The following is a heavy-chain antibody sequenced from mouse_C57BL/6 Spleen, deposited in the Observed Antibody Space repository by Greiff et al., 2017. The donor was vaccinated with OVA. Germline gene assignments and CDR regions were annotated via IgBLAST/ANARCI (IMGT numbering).Heavy chain of an antibody. V-gene: IGHV5-17*01. CDR2: ISRGSSTI. J-gene: IGHJ4*01. CDR3: ARGHDGYYDYAMDY. Sequence: DVMLVESGGGLVKPGGSLKLSCAASGFTFSDYGMHWVRQAPEKGLEWVAYISRGSSTIYYAETVKGRFTISRDNAKNTLFLQMTSLRSEDTAMYYCARGHDGYYDYAMDYWGQGTSVTVSS. D-gene: IGHD2-3*01. CDR1: GFTFSDYG.